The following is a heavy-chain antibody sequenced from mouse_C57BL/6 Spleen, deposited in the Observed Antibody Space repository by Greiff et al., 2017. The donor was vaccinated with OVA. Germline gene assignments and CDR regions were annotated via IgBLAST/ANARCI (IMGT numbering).Heavy chain of an antibody. CDR3: AIAPITPHLPMDY. J-gene: IGHJ4*01. CDR2: LHPSDSDT. Sequence: QVQLQQPGAELVKPGASVKVSCKASGYTFTSYWMHWVKQRPGQGLEWIGRLHPSDSDTNYNQKFKGKATLTVDKSSSTAYMQLSSLTSEDSAVYYCAIAPITPHLPMDYWGQGTSVTVSS. CDR1: GYTFTSYW. D-gene: IGHD1-1*01. V-gene: IGHV1-74*01.